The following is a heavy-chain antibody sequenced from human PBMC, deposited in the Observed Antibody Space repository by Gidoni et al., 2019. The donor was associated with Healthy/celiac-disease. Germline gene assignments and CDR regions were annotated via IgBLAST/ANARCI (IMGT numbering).Heavy chain of an antibody. CDR1: GGPFSSYA. CDR2: IIPIFGTA. Sequence: QVQLVQSGAEVKKPGSSVKVSCKASGGPFSSYAISWVRQAPGQGLEWMGGIIPIFGTANYAQKFQGRVTITADESTSTAYMELSSLRSEDTAVYYCARGYYDSSGYYPVGYYGMDVWGQGTTVTVSS. J-gene: IGHJ6*02. V-gene: IGHV1-69*01. CDR3: ARGYYDSSGYYPVGYYGMDV. D-gene: IGHD3-22*01.